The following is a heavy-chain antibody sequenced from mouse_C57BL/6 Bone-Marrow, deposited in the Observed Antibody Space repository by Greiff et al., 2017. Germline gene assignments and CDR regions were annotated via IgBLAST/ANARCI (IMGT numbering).Heavy chain of an antibody. CDR3: ARCIRDY. V-gene: IGHV1-53*01. J-gene: IGHJ2*01. CDR2: INPSNCCT. CDR1: GYTFTSYW. Sequence: QVQLQQSGTELVKPGASVKLSCKASGYTFTSYWMPWVKQRPGQGLEWIGYINPSNCCTNYNEQFKNKATLTADNSSSTAYMQLSSLTSEDSAVYYWARCIRDYWGQGTPLTVS. D-gene: IGHD1-2*01.